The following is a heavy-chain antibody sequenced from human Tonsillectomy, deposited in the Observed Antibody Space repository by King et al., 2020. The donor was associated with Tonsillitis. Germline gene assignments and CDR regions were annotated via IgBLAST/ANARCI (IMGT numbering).Heavy chain of an antibody. V-gene: IGHV3-23*04. CDR2: ISGSGGST. CDR3: AKALLYYDSLTGHPMSYGMDV. J-gene: IGHJ6*02. Sequence: VQLVESGGGLVQPGGSLRLSCAASGFTFSSYAMSWVRQAPGKGLEWVSGISGSGGSTYYADSVKGRFTISRDNSKNTLYLQMNSLRAEDTDVYYCAKALLYYDSLTGHPMSYGMDVWGQGTTVTVSS. D-gene: IGHD3-9*01. CDR1: GFTFSSYA.